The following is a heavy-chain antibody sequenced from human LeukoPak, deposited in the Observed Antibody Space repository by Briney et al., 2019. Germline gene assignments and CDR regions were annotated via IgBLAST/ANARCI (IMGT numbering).Heavy chain of an antibody. Sequence: GGSLRLSCAASGFTFSSSAMSWVRQAPGKGLEGVSTISGSGDRTYYADSGKGRFTISRDNSKNTLFLHMNSLRAEDTAVYSCAKGYYGSGSYGWFDYWGQGTLVTVSS. CDR1: GFTFSSSA. CDR2: ISGSGDRT. J-gene: IGHJ4*02. D-gene: IGHD3-10*01. CDR3: AKGYYGSGSYGWFDY. V-gene: IGHV3-23*01.